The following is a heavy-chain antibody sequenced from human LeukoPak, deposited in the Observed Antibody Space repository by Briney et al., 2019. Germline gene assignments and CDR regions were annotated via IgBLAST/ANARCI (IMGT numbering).Heavy chain of an antibody. V-gene: IGHV1-69*05. J-gene: IGHJ6*03. Sequence: SVKVSCKASGGTFSSYAISWVRQAPGQGLEWMGRIIPIFGTANYAQKFQGRVTITTDESTSTAYMEPSSLRSEDTAVYYCARGWNDADLPYYYYYMDVWGKGTTVTVSS. CDR2: IIPIFGTA. CDR3: ARGWNDADLPYYYYYMDV. CDR1: GGTFSSYA. D-gene: IGHD1-1*01.